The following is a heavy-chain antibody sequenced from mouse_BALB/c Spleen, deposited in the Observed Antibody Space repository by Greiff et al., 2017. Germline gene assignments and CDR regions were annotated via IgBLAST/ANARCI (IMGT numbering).Heavy chain of an antibody. CDR3: AIMITVSWFAY. Sequence: QVQLQQPGAELVRPGASVKLSCKASGYSFTSYWMHWVKQRPGQGLEWIGMIDPSDSETRLNQKFKDKATLTVDKSSSTAYMQLSSPTSEDSAVYYCAIMITVSWFAYWGQGTLVTVSA. CDR1: GYSFTSYW. D-gene: IGHD2-4*01. CDR2: IDPSDSET. J-gene: IGHJ3*01. V-gene: IGHV1-74*01.